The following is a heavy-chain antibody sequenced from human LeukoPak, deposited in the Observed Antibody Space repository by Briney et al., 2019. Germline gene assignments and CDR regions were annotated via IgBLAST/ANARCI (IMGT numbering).Heavy chain of an antibody. CDR1: GFTFSSYW. CDR3: AKLLPGYASGPGLDY. V-gene: IGHV3-74*01. Sequence: GGSLRLSCAGSGFTFSSYWMHWVRQASGKGLVWVSRINSDGSSTSYADSVKGRFTVSRDNSKNTLYLVMNSLRAEDTALYYCAKLLPGYASGPGLDYWGQGALVTVSS. CDR2: INSDGSST. J-gene: IGHJ4*02. D-gene: IGHD6-19*01.